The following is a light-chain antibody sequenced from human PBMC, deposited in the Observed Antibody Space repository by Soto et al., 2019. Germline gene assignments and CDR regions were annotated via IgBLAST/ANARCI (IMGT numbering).Light chain of an antibody. Sequence: LPPSASGSPGQSVTISCTGTSSDVRAYDYVSWYQQHQGKAPKLMIYEINKRPSGVPDRFSGSKSGNTASLTVSGLQAEDKADYYCSSFAGSNNFPYVFGTGTKVTVL. V-gene: IGLV2-8*01. CDR2: EIN. J-gene: IGLJ1*01. CDR3: SSFAGSNNFPYV. CDR1: SSDVRAYDY.